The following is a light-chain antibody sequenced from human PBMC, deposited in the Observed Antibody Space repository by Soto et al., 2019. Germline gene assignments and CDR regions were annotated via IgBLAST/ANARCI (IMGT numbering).Light chain of an antibody. V-gene: IGLV1-44*01. J-gene: IGLJ2*01. Sequence: QSVLTQPPSASGTPGQRGTMSCSGSTSNLGGNTVNWYQQLPGTAPRVLILSNNQRPSGVPARFSGSKSGTSASLAISGLQSEYEAEYYCAAWDDSLNAVVFGGGTQLTVL. CDR1: TSNLGGNT. CDR3: AAWDDSLNAVV. CDR2: SNN.